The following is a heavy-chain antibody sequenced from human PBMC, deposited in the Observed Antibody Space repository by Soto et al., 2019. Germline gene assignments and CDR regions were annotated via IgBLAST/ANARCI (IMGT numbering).Heavy chain of an antibody. J-gene: IGHJ4*02. CDR3: AKFSRGDMNRGSFDY. D-gene: IGHD2-21*01. CDR1: GFTFSIYA. CDR2: ISGSGGST. V-gene: IGHV3-23*01. Sequence: GESLKISCAASGFTFSIYAMSWVRQAPGKGLEWVSAISGSGGSTYYADSVKGRFTISRDNSKNTLYLQMNSLRAEDTAVYYCAKFSRGDMNRGSFDYWGQGTLVTVS.